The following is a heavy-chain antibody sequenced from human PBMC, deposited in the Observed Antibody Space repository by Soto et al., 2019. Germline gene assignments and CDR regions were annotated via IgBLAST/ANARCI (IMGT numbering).Heavy chain of an antibody. CDR3: ARGRSRYSSSWYFNYYGMDV. V-gene: IGHV4-31*03. J-gene: IGHJ6*02. D-gene: IGHD6-13*01. Sequence: SETLSLTCTVSGGSISSGGYYWSWIRQHPGKGLEWIGYIYYSGSTYYNPSLKSRVTISVDTSKNQFSLKLSSVTAADTAVYYCARGRSRYSSSWYFNYYGMDVWGQGTTVTVSS. CDR1: GGSISSGGYY. CDR2: IYYSGST.